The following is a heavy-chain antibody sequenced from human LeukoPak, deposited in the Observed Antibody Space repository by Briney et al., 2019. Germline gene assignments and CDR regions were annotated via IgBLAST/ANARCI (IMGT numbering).Heavy chain of an antibody. CDR3: AREKASTTGTTDYDY. CDR2: TRYDGSQN. CDR1: AFTFSTYG. D-gene: IGHD1-1*01. V-gene: IGHV3-30*02. Sequence: GGSLRLSCAASAFTFSTYGMHWVRQAPGKGLEWVSFTRYDGSQNYYADSVKGRFIISRDNAKNSLFLQMNSLRAGDTAVYYCAREKASTTGTTDYDYWGQGTLVTVSS. J-gene: IGHJ4*02.